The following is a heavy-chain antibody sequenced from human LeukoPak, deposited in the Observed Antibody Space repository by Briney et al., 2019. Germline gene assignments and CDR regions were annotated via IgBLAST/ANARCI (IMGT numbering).Heavy chain of an antibody. D-gene: IGHD3-10*01. Sequence: SETLSLTCTVSGGSISSISYYWGWIRQPPGKGLEWIGSMYHNGSTYYNPSLKSRVTISVDTSKNQFSLNLSSVTAADTAVYYCARSDGYGLVGIWGQGTMVTVSS. V-gene: IGHV4-39*07. CDR3: ARSDGYGLVGI. CDR1: GGSISSISYY. J-gene: IGHJ3*02. CDR2: MYHNGST.